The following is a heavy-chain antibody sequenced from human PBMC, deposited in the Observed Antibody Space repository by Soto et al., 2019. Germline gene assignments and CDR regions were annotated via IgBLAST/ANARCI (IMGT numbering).Heavy chain of an antibody. J-gene: IGHJ4*02. D-gene: IGHD3-22*01. Sequence: EVQLVESGGGLVQPGGSLRLSCAASGFTFSDHYMDWVRQAPGKGLEWVGRTRNKANSYTTEYAASVKGRFTISRDDSKNSLYLQMNSLKTEDTAVYYCALGGGDYYDSSGYYGVYWGQGTLVTVSS. V-gene: IGHV3-72*01. CDR3: ALGGGDYYDSSGYYGVY. CDR1: GFTFSDHY. CDR2: TRNKANSYTT.